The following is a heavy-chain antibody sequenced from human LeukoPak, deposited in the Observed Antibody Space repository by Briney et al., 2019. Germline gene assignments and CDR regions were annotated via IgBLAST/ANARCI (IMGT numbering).Heavy chain of an antibody. CDR1: GGTFSRLT. CDR3: AREWGLESSGYYYAY. Sequence: GASVKVSCKASGGTFSRLTISWVRQAPGQGFEWMGGITPMFGTANFAQKFQGRVSITADESTSTAFMELSSLRSEDTAVYYCAREWGLESSGYYYAYWGQGTLVTVSS. J-gene: IGHJ4*02. V-gene: IGHV1-69*13. CDR2: ITPMFGTA. D-gene: IGHD3-22*01.